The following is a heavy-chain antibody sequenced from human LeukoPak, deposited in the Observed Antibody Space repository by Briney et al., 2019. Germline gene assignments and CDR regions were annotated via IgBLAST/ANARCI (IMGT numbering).Heavy chain of an antibody. CDR3: RAGRSGYDQFDY. J-gene: IGHJ4*02. CDR1: GFTFSSYS. D-gene: IGHD5-12*01. CDR2: ISCSGGTT. V-gene: IGHV3-23*01. Sequence: PGESLRLSCAASGFTFSSYSMNWVRQASGKGLEWVSTISCSGGTTYYADSVKGRFTISSASTKNTLYLLTYASAAEDAVEYYCRAGRSGYDQFDYWGQGTLVIVSS.